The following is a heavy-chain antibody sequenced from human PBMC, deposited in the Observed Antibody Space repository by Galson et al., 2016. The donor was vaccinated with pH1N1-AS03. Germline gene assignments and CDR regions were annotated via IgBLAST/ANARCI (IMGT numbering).Heavy chain of an antibody. CDR1: ELSLNTSGMR. Sequence: PALVNPTQTLSLTCTFSELSLNTSGMRVSWIRQPPGKALEWLARIDWNDNKFYSTSLKTRLTISKDTPKNQVVLTMTNVDPVDTATYYCARIAAGGGMDVWGQGTTVTVSS. J-gene: IGHJ6*02. CDR2: IDWNDNK. D-gene: IGHD3-16*01. V-gene: IGHV2-70*04. CDR3: ARIAAGGGMDV.